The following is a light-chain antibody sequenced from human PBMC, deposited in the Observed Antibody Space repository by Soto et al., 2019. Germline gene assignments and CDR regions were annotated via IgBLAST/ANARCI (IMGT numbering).Light chain of an antibody. CDR1: QGISSY. CDR2: DAS. V-gene: IGKV1-9*01. J-gene: IGKJ1*01. CDR3: QQYNSYSKT. Sequence: IQLTQSPSSLSASVGDRVTITCRASQGISSYLGWYQQKPGKAPNLLIYDASTLHSGFPSRFSGGGSGTDFTLTISSLQPEDSASYYCQQYNSYSKTFGQGTKVEIK.